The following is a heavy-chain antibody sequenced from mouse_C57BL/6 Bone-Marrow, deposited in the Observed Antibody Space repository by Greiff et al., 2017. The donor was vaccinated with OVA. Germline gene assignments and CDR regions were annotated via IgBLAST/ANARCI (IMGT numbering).Heavy chain of an antibody. CDR2: INPSSGYT. D-gene: IGHD3-3*01. CDR1: GYTFTSYW. J-gene: IGHJ4*01. Sequence: QVQLKQSGAELAKPGASVKLSCKASGYTFTSYWMHWVKQRPGQGLEWIGYINPSSGYTKYNQKFKDKATLTADKSSSTAYMQLSSLTYEDSAVYYCSPGPHAMDYWGQGTSVTVSS. V-gene: IGHV1-7*01. CDR3: SPGPHAMDY.